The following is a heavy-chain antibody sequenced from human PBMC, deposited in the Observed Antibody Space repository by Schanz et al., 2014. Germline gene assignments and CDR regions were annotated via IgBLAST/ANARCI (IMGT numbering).Heavy chain of an antibody. Sequence: QVQLQESGPGLVKPSQTLSLTCTVSGGSIRSGTYYWSWIRQPAGKALEWVGRVFPNGITNYNPSLKSRLTISLNATKNKSSLTLTSLTAADTAVYYCARDTTWRLDLWGRGTLVTVSS. V-gene: IGHV4-61*02. CDR3: ARDTTWRLDL. CDR1: GGSIRSGTYY. CDR2: VFPNGIT. J-gene: IGHJ2*01. D-gene: IGHD1-1*01.